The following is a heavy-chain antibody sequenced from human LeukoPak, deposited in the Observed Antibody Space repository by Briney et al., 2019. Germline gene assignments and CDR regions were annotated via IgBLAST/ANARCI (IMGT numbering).Heavy chain of an antibody. CDR1: GYTFTGYY. CDR2: INPNSGGT. V-gene: IGHV1-2*02. CDR3: ARGSPPMIVVNNWFDP. Sequence: ASVKVSCKASGYTFTGYYMHWVRQAPGQGLEWMGWINPNSGGTNYAQKFQGRVTMTRDPSISTAYMELSRLRSDDTAVYYFARGSPPMIVVNNWFDPWGQGTLVTVSS. D-gene: IGHD3-22*01. J-gene: IGHJ5*02.